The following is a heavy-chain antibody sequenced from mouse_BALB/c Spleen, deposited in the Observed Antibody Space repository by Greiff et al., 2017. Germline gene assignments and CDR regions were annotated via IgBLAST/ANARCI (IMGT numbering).Heavy chain of an antibody. CDR3: AREGYGLDY. Sequence: EVKLMESGGGLVKPGGSLKLSCAASGFTFSDYYMYWVRQTPEKRLEWVATISDGGSYTYYPDSVKGRFTISRDNAKNNLYLQMSSLKSEDTAMYYCAREGYGLDYWGQGTTLTVSS. CDR1: GFTFSDYY. CDR2: ISDGGSYT. J-gene: IGHJ2*01. D-gene: IGHD2-10*02. V-gene: IGHV5-4*02.